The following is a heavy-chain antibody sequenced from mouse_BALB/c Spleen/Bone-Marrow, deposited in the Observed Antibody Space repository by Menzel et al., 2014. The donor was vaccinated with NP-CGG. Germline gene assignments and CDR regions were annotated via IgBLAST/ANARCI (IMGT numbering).Heavy chain of an antibody. CDR3: ATGYYFDY. D-gene: IGHD4-1*01. Sequence: QVQLQQSGAELAKPGASVKMSCKASGYTFTSYWMHWVKQRPGQGLEWIGYINPSTGYTEYNQKFKDKATLTADKSSSTAYMQLSSLTSEDSAVYYCATGYYFDYWSQGTTLTVSS. CDR1: GYTFTSYW. CDR2: INPSTGYT. V-gene: IGHV1-7*01. J-gene: IGHJ2*01.